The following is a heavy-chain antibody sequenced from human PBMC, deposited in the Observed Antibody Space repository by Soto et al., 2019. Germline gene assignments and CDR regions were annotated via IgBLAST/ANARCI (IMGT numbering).Heavy chain of an antibody. V-gene: IGHV1-69*02. Sequence: GASVKVSCKASGGTFSSYTISWVRQAPGQGLEWMGRIIPILGIANYAQKFQGRVTITADKSTSTAYMELSSLRSEDTAVYYCASPPTVTPKGLDNWGQGTRFTVSS. CDR3: ASPPTVTPKGLDN. J-gene: IGHJ4*02. D-gene: IGHD4-17*01. CDR2: IIPILGIA. CDR1: GGTFSSYT.